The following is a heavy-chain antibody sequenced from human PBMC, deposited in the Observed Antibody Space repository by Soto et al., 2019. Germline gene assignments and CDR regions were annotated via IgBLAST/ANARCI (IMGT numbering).Heavy chain of an antibody. CDR2: INPLPTSGST. D-gene: IGHD6-13*01. CDR3: ARDLAAAAY. CDR1: GYIFTNYY. J-gene: IGHJ4*02. V-gene: IGHV1-46*01. Sequence: QVQLVQPGAEVKKPGASVKVSCKASGYIFTNYYIHWVRQAPGQGLEWMAIINPLPTSGSTNYAQKFQGRVTVTRDTSTSTVYLELSSLRSDDTAVYYCARDLAAAAYLGQGTLVTVSS.